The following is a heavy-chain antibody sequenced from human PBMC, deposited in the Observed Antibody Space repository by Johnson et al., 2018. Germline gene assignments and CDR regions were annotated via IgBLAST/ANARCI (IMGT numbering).Heavy chain of an antibody. J-gene: IGHJ6*02. Sequence: VQLLESGGGVVQPGRSLRLSCAASGFTFSSYGMHWVRQAPGKGLEWVAVISYDGSNKYYADSVKGRVTISRDNSKNTLYLQMNSLRAEEKAVYYCARDQGIAVAGYYYYYVMDVWGQGTTVTVSS. CDR2: ISYDGSNK. D-gene: IGHD6-19*01. CDR1: GFTFSSYG. CDR3: ARDQGIAVAGYYYYYVMDV. V-gene: IGHV3-30*03.